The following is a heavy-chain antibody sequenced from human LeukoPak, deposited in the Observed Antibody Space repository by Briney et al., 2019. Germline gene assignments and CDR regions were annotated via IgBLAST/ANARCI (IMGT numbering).Heavy chain of an antibody. CDR2: IYPGDSDT. Sequence: GESLKISCQGSGYSFSAYWIGWVRQMPGKGLEWMGIIYPGDSDTRYSPSFQGQVTISADKSVSTAYLQWSSLEASDTAMYYCARHRGSSGSGYFDYWGQGTLVTVPS. CDR1: GYSFSAYW. D-gene: IGHD6-19*01. V-gene: IGHV5-51*01. CDR3: ARHRGSSGSGYFDY. J-gene: IGHJ4*02.